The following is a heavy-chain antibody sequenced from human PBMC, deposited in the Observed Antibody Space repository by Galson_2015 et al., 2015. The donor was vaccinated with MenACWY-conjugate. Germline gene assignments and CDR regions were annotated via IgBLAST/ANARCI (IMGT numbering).Heavy chain of an antibody. CDR3: ARDAYSSPTQGVDY. J-gene: IGHJ4*02. CDR1: GYSFTNYY. V-gene: IGHV1-46*01. CDR2: INPSGGST. D-gene: IGHD6-13*01. Sequence: QSGAEVKKPGESLTISCKASGYSFTNYYVHWVRQAPGQGLEWMGIINPSGGSTNYAQNFQGRVVMTRDTSTSTFYMELSSLRSEDTAVYYCARDAYSSPTQGVDYWGQGTLVTVSS.